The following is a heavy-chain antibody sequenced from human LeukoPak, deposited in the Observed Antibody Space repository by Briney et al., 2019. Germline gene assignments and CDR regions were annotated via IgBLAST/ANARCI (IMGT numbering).Heavy chain of an antibody. CDR3: TRRGISYYYMDG. V-gene: IGHV3-73*01. CDR1: GFTFSGSA. CDR2: IRSKANSYAR. Sequence: GGSLRLSCAASGFTFSGSAMHWVRQASGKGLEWVGRIRSKANSYARAYAASVKGRFTISRDDSKNTAYLQMNSLKPEDTAVNYCTRRGISYYYMDGWGKGNTVTVSS. J-gene: IGHJ6*03.